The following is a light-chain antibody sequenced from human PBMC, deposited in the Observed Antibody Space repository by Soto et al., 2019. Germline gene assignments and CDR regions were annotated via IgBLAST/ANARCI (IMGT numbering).Light chain of an antibody. CDR2: GAS. J-gene: IGKJ5*01. CDR3: QQRRSWPPTIT. CDR1: QSVSSN. V-gene: IGKV3-15*01. Sequence: EIVITQSPATLSVSPGERATLSCSASQSVSSNLAWYQQKPGQAPRLLIYGASTRATGIPARFSGSGSGTEFTLTISSLEPEDFAVYYCQQRRSWPPTITFGQGTRLEIK.